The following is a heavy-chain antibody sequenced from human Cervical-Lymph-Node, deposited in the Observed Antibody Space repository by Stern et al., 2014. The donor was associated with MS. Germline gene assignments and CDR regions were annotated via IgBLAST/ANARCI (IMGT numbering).Heavy chain of an antibody. CDR3: AKGIEYSSSRGWGMDV. Sequence: VQLVESGGGVVQPGRSLRLSCAASGFIFSSYGMHWVRQAPGKGLEWVAVIPYDESNKYYADSVKGRFTISRDNSKNTLYLQMNSLRAEDTAVYYCAKGIEYSSSRGWGMDVWGQGTTVTVSS. V-gene: IGHV3-30*18. CDR1: GFIFSSYG. CDR2: IPYDESNK. D-gene: IGHD6-6*01. J-gene: IGHJ6*02.